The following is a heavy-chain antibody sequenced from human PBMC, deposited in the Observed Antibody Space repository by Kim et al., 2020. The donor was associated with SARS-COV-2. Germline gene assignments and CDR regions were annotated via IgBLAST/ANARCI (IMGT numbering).Heavy chain of an antibody. V-gene: IGHV3-30*18. CDR3: AKEKDGSGSYYYYYYYGMDV. D-gene: IGHD3-10*01. CDR1: GFTFSSYG. Sequence: GGSLRLSCAASGFTFSSYGMHWVRQAPGKGLEWVAVISYDGSNKYYADSVKGRFTISRDNSKNTLYLQMNSLRAEDTAVYYCAKEKDGSGSYYYYYYYGMDVWGQGTTVTVSS. CDR2: ISYDGSNK. J-gene: IGHJ6*02.